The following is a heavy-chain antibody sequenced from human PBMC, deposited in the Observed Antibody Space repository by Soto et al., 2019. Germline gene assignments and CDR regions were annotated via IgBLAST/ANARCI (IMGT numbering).Heavy chain of an antibody. CDR1: GYTFPSYG. D-gene: IGHD2-2*01. J-gene: IGHJ6*02. Sequence: AASVKVSCKASGYTFPSYGIIWVRQAPGQGLEWMGWISAYNGNTNYAQKLQGRVTMTTDTSTSTAYMELRSLRSDDTAVYYCASSWIVVVPDGLDYGMDVWGQGTTVTVSS. V-gene: IGHV1-18*01. CDR2: ISAYNGNT. CDR3: ASSWIVVVPDGLDYGMDV.